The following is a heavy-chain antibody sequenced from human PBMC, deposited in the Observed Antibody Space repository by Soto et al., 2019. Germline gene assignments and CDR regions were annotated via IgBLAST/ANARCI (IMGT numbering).Heavy chain of an antibody. J-gene: IGHJ4*02. Sequence: PGRSQRVSCSASGFTFGNYAMAWVRQAPGKGLEWVSGISTSGGRTYYADSAKGRFTISRDNSNNTLYLQMSSLRAEDTAVYYCAKDLEVLSARFESWGQGALVAVSS. CDR2: ISTSGGRT. CDR3: AKDLEVLSARFES. CDR1: GFTFGNYA. V-gene: IGHV3-23*01. D-gene: IGHD2-15*01.